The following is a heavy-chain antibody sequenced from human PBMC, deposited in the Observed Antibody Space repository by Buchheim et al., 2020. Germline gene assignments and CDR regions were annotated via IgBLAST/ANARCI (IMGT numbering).Heavy chain of an antibody. CDR3: ASTGYYYYYGMDV. Sequence: QVQLQESGPGLVKPSQTLSLTCTVSGGSISSGSYYWSWIRQPAGKGLEWIGRIYTSGSTNYNPSLKSRVTISVDTSKNQFSLKLSSVTAADTAVYYCASTGYYYYYGMDVWGQGTT. D-gene: IGHD4-17*01. J-gene: IGHJ6*02. CDR1: GGSISSGSYY. CDR2: IYTSGST. V-gene: IGHV4-61*02.